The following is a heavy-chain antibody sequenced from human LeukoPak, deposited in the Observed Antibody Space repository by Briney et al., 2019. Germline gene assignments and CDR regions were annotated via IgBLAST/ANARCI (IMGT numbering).Heavy chain of an antibody. CDR3: AKGQWLVPVDP. CDR2: ITPIFGIT. D-gene: IGHD6-19*01. V-gene: IGHV1-69*10. Sequence: GASVKVSCKASGGRFSSYVISWVRQAPGQGLEWVGEITPIFGITKYAQKLQGRVTIIADKSTSTVYMELSRLRSGDTAVYYCAKGQWLVPVDPWGQGTLVTVSS. J-gene: IGHJ5*02. CDR1: GGRFSSYV.